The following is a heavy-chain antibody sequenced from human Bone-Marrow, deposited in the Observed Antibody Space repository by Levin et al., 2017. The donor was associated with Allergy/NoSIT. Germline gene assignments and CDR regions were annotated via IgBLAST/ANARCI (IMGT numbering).Heavy chain of an antibody. V-gene: IGHV4-34*01. CDR3: ARGGRWSFSYYFDY. CDR2: INHNGST. CDR1: GGSFTGYF. Sequence: ESLKISCAVDGGSFTGYFWTWIRQPPGKGLEWIGEINHNGSTKYNPSLTSRVTISVDTSKKEFSLNLSSVTAADTAVFYCARGGRWSFSYYFDYWGQGTRVTVSS. J-gene: IGHJ4*02. D-gene: IGHD3-10*01.